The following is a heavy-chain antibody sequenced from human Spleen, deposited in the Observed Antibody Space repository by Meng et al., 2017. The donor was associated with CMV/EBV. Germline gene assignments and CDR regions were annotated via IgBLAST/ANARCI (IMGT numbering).Heavy chain of an antibody. CDR2: IYWNDDK. D-gene: IGHD1-14*01. CDR3: AHRDDSYKIDY. Sequence: SGPTLVKPTQTLTLTCTFSGFSLSTSGMRVSWIRQPPGKALEWLALIYWNDDKRYSPSLKSRLTITKDTSKNQVVLTMTNMDPVDTATYYCAHRDDSYKIDYWGQGTLVTVSS. V-gene: IGHV2-5*08. J-gene: IGHJ4*02. CDR1: GFSLSTSGMR.